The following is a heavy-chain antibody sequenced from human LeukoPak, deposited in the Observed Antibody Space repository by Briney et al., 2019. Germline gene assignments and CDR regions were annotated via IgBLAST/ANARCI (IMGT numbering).Heavy chain of an antibody. J-gene: IGHJ5*02. V-gene: IGHV4-4*09. CDR1: GGSISSYY. CDR2: IYTSGST. CDR3: ARSMVRGVLNWFDP. Sequence: PSETLSLTCTVSGGSISSYYWSWIRQPPGKGLEWIGYIYTSGSTNYNPSLKSRVTISVDTSKNQFSLKLSSVTAADTAVYYCARSMVRGVLNWFDPWGQGTLVTVSS. D-gene: IGHD3-10*01.